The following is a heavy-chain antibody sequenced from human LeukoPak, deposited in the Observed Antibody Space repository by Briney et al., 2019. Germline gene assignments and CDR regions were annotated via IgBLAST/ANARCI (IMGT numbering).Heavy chain of an antibody. CDR3: ARVIAGSYYNYYGMDV. V-gene: IGHV3-21*01. CDR2: ASGSSGYI. D-gene: IGHD2-15*01. J-gene: IGHJ6*02. Sequence: PGGSLRFSGAASGLTSITYSINWSRQAPGKGLDWASSASGSSGYIYYADSVKGRFTISRDNAKNSLYLQMNSLGAEDTAVYYCARVIAGSYYNYYGMDVWGQGTTVTVSS. CDR1: GLTSITYS.